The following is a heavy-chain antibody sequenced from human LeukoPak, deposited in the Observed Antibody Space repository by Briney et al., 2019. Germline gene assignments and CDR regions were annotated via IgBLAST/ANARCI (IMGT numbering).Heavy chain of an antibody. D-gene: IGHD5-18*01. CDR1: GGSISSYY. CDR2: IHYSGNT. J-gene: IGHJ4*02. CDR3: ARIVPYNYGYIDY. Sequence: SETLSLTCTVSGGSISSYYWSWIRQPPGKGLEWIGYIHYSGNTNYNPSLKSRVTISVDTSKNQFSLKLSSVTAADTAVYYCARIVPYNYGYIDYWGQGTLVTVSS. V-gene: IGHV4-59*01.